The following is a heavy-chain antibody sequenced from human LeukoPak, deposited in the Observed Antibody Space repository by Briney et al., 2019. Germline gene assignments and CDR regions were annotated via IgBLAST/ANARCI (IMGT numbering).Heavy chain of an antibody. CDR3: AKRTSGGYDSNAFDI. Sequence: GASVKVSCKASGGTFSSYAISWVRQAPGQGLEWMGGIIPIFGTANYAQKFQGRVTITTDESTSTAYMELSSLRSEDTAVYYCAKRTSGGYDSNAFDIWGQGTMVTVSS. CDR2: IIPIFGTA. CDR1: GGTFSSYA. J-gene: IGHJ3*02. V-gene: IGHV1-69*05. D-gene: IGHD3-22*01.